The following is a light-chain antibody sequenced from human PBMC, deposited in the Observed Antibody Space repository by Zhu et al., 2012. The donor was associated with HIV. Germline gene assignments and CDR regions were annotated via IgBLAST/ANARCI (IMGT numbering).Light chain of an antibody. J-gene: IGKJ4*01. CDR2: DAS. V-gene: IGKV3-11*01. CDR1: QSVDNY. CDR3: QQRSNWPFT. Sequence: EIVLTQSPATLSLSPGGRATLSCRASQSVDNYLAWYQQKPGQPPRLLIYDASNRATGIPARFSGSGSGTDFTLTISSLEPEDFAVYYCQQRSNWPFTFGGGTKVEIK.